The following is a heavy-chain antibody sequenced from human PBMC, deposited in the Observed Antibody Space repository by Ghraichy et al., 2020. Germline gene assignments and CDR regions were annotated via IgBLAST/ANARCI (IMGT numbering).Heavy chain of an antibody. Sequence: GGSLRLSCAASGFTFSSYSMNWVRQAPGKGLEWVSSISSSSSTIYYADSVKGRFTISRDNAKNSLYLQMNSLRDEDTAVYYCARERVFGYCSSTSCEGSDYWGQGTLVTVSS. V-gene: IGHV3-48*02. CDR3: ARERVFGYCSSTSCEGSDY. D-gene: IGHD2-2*03. CDR2: ISSSSSTI. J-gene: IGHJ4*02. CDR1: GFTFSSYS.